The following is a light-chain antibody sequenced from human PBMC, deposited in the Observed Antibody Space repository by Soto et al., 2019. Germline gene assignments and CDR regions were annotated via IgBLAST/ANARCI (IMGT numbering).Light chain of an antibody. V-gene: IGKV1-6*01. CDR2: AAS. Sequence: AIQLTQSPSSLSASVGDSISITCRASQGIGTDLGWYQQKPGKAPKLLIYAASKLHTGVPSNFSGSRSGTDFTLTISNLQTDDFATYYCLQNYNFPWTFGQGTKVEIK. CDR3: LQNYNFPWT. CDR1: QGIGTD. J-gene: IGKJ1*01.